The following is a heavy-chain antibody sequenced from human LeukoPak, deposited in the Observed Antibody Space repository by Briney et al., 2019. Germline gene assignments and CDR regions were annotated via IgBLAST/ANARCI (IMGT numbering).Heavy chain of an antibody. J-gene: IGHJ4*02. D-gene: IGHD2-8*01. V-gene: IGHV3-30*04. CDR2: ISYDGSNK. CDR3: AISALGYCTNGVCPPDY. CDR1: GFTFSSYA. Sequence: GGSLRLSCAASGFTFSSYAMHWVRQAPGKGLEWVAVISYDGSNKYYADSVKGRFTISRDNSKNTLYLQMNSLRAEDTAVYYCAISALGYCTNGVCPPDYWGQGTLVT.